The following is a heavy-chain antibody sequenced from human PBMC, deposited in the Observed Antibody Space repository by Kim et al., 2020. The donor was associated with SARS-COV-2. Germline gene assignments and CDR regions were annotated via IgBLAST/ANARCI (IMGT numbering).Heavy chain of an antibody. CDR1: GYTFTGYY. J-gene: IGHJ6*02. CDR3: ASALPLGGATTGGRENYYYYGMDV. Sequence: ASVKVSCKASGYTFTGYYMHWVRQAPGQGLEWMGRINPNSGGTNYAQKFQGRVTMTRDTSISTAYMELSRLRSDDTAVYYCASALPLGGATTGGRENYYYYGMDVWGQGTTVTVSS. V-gene: IGHV1-2*06. D-gene: IGHD1-26*01. CDR2: INPNSGGT.